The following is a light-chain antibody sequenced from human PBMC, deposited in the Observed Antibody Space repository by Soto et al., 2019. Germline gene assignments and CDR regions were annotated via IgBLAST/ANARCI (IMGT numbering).Light chain of an antibody. Sequence: DIQMTQSPSTLSASVGDRVTITCRASQSVSRGLAWYQQKPGKAPKLLIYAASSLQSGVPSRFSGSGSGTDFTLTISSLQPEDFATYYCQQSYSTPTWTFGQGTKVDIK. CDR2: AAS. V-gene: IGKV1-39*01. J-gene: IGKJ1*01. CDR3: QQSYSTPTWT. CDR1: QSVSRG.